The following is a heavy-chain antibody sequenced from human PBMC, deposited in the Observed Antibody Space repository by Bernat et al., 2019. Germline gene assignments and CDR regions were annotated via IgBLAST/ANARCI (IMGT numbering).Heavy chain of an antibody. J-gene: IGHJ3*01. Sequence: DVQLVESGGILVRPGESLRLSCAVSGINVRENFMSWVRQVPGKGLEWVSVLDHTGTTVYAQSVKGRFVISRDDSKNALYLHMNNVSPDDAAVYFCTRSHSGNFPRAFDLWGRGTVVTVSS. CDR3: TRSHSGNFPRAFDL. CDR2: LDHTGTT. D-gene: IGHD1-26*01. V-gene: IGHV3-66*02. CDR1: GINVRENF.